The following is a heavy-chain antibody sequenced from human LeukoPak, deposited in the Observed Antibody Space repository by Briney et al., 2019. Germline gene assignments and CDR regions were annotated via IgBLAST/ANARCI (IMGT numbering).Heavy chain of an antibody. CDR1: GFIFSHFG. CDR2: IQSDGSQE. V-gene: IGHV3-33*01. Sequence: QPGGSLRLSCATSGFIFSHFGMHWVRQAPGKELEWVTAIQSDGSQEYFADSVKGRSTISRDKSRSTMYLQIDTLRAEDTAVYYCARDSCLIKTCLDYWGQGTLVTVSS. CDR3: ARDSCLIKTCLDY. J-gene: IGHJ4*02. D-gene: IGHD3-10*01.